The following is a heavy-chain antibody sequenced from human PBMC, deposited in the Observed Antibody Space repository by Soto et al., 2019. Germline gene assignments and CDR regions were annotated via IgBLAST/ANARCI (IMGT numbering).Heavy chain of an antibody. Sequence: XATLSLTCTVPGGSISSYYWSWIRQPPGKGLEWIGYIYYSVSTNYNPSLKSRVTISVDTSKNQFSLKLSSVTAADTAVYYCARNLVRTTTYYYYYGMDVWGQGTTVTVSS. V-gene: IGHV4-59*01. D-gene: IGHD1-1*01. CDR3: ARNLVRTTTYYYYYGMDV. CDR2: IYYSVST. J-gene: IGHJ6*02. CDR1: GGSISSYY.